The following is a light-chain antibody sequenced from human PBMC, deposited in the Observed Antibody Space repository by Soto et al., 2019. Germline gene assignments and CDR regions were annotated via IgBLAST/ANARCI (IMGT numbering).Light chain of an antibody. Sequence: DIQMTQSPSSVSASVGDRVTITCRASQGISSWLARYQQKPGKAPKLLIYAASSLQSGVPSRFSGSGSGTDFTLTISSLQPEDFATYYCQQSYSTPPTFGGGTKVDIK. CDR3: QQSYSTPPT. J-gene: IGKJ4*01. V-gene: IGKV1-12*01. CDR1: QGISSW. CDR2: AAS.